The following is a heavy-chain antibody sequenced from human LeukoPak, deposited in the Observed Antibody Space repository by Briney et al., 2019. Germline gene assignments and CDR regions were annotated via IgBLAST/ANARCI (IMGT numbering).Heavy chain of an antibody. CDR1: GFTFSSYA. J-gene: IGHJ4*02. CDR3: AKGLGIVVVPAALPLDY. V-gene: IGHV3-23*01. Sequence: GGSLRLSCAASGFTFSSYAMSWVRQAPGKGLEWVSAISGSGGSTYYADSVKGRFTISRDNSKNTLYLQMNSLRAEDTAVYYCAKGLGIVVVPAALPLDYWGQGTLVTVSS. CDR2: ISGSGGST. D-gene: IGHD2-2*03.